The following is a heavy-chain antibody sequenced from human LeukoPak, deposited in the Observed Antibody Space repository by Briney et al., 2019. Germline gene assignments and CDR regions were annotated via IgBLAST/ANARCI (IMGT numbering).Heavy chain of an antibody. J-gene: IGHJ4*02. D-gene: IGHD3-3*01. CDR2: ISGSGGST. CDR1: GFTFSSYA. V-gene: IGHV3-23*01. Sequence: GGSLRLSCAASGFTFSSYAMSWVRQAPGKRLEWVSAISGSGGSTYYADSVKGRFTISRDNSKNTLYLQMNSLRAEDTAVYYCAKGQARNYDFWSGYQFDYWGQGTLVTVSS. CDR3: AKGQARNYDFWSGYQFDY.